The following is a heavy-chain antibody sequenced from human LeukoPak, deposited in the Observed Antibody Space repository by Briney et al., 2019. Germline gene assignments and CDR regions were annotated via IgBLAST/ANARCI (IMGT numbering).Heavy chain of an antibody. CDR1: GFTFSTYW. CDR3: ARDLGPFDP. Sequence: GGSLRLSCAASGFTFSTYWMSWVRQAPGKGLEWVAKIKQDGSEKYYVDSVKGRFTISRDNAKDSLYLQMNSLRAEDTAVYYCARDLGPFDPWGQGTLVTVSS. V-gene: IGHV3-7*01. D-gene: IGHD7-27*01. CDR2: IKQDGSEK. J-gene: IGHJ5*02.